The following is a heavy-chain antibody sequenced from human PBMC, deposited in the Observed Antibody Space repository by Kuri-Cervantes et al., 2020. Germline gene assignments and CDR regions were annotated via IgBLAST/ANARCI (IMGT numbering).Heavy chain of an antibody. CDR2: IYYSGST. D-gene: IGHD3-9*01. Sequence: SETLSLTCTVSGGSISSSSYYWGWIRQPPGKGLEWIGSIYYSGSTYFSPSFKGRVTISVDTSRNQFSLEVNSMNAADTAVYYCARRDGLTVDFWGQGTLVTVSS. CDR1: GGSISSSSYY. J-gene: IGHJ4*02. CDR3: ARRDGLTVDF. V-gene: IGHV4-39*01.